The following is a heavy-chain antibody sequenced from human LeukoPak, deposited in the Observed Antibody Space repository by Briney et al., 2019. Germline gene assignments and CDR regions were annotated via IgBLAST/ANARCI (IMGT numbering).Heavy chain of an antibody. Sequence: HGASLQFSGQGSGSRFTSYWIGWVRPLPGKGLEWMGIIYPGDSDTRYSPSFQGQVTISANTSISTAYLQWSSLKASDPAMYYCARLMVATGYNWFDPWGQGTRVTAPS. CDR1: GSRFTSYW. V-gene: IGHV5-51*01. CDR3: ARLMVATGYNWFDP. CDR2: IYPGDSDT. J-gene: IGHJ5*02. D-gene: IGHD5-12*01.